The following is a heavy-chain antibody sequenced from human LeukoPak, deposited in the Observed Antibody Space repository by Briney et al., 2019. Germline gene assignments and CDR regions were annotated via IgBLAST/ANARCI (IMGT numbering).Heavy chain of an antibody. J-gene: IGHJ3*02. V-gene: IGHV4-4*07. D-gene: IGHD2-21*01. CDR2: IYTSGST. CDR1: GGSISSYY. CDR3: ARQKVNHDAFDI. Sequence: SETLSLTCTVSGGSISSYYWSWIRQPAGKGLEWIGRIYTSGSTNYNPSLKSRVTISVDTSKNQFSLKLSSVTAADTAVYYCARQKVNHDAFDIWGQGTMVTVSS.